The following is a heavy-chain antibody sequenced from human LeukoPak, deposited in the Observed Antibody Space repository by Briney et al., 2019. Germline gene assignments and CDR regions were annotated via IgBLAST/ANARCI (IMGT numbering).Heavy chain of an antibody. J-gene: IGHJ6*02. CDR1: GGSISTFY. Sequence: SETLSLTCTVSGGSISTFYWSWIRQPAGKGLEWIGHIYTSGSTNYNPSLKSRVTMSVDTSKNQFSLKLTSVTDADTAVYYCARTPYYGMDVWGQGTTVTVSS. CDR3: ARTPYYGMDV. D-gene: IGHD2-15*01. V-gene: IGHV4-4*07. CDR2: IYTSGST.